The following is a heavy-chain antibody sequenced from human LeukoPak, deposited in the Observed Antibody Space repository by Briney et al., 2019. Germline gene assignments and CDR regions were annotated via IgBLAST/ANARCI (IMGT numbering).Heavy chain of an antibody. CDR3: ARVGIAVAGRRYYYYYMDV. CDR2: IYYSGST. J-gene: IGHJ6*03. CDR1: GGSISSYY. D-gene: IGHD6-19*01. V-gene: IGHV4-59*01. Sequence: SETLSLTCTVSGGSISSYYWSWIRQPPGKGLEWIGYIYYSGSTNYNPSLKSRVTISVDTSKNQFSLKLSSVTAADTAVYYCARVGIAVAGRRYYYYYMDVWGKGTTVTISS.